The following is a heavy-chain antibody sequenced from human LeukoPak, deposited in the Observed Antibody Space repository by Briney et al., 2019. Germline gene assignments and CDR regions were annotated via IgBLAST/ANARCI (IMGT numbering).Heavy chain of an antibody. Sequence: GGSLRLSCAASGFTVSSNYMSWVRQAPGKGLEWVSTIYSGGNTYYADSVKGRFTISRDNSKNTLYLQMNSLRAEDTAVYYCARGPVNTGFDPWGQGTLVTVSS. D-gene: IGHD4-17*01. CDR2: IYSGGNT. V-gene: IGHV3-66*01. CDR1: GFTVSSNY. J-gene: IGHJ5*02. CDR3: ARGPVNTGFDP.